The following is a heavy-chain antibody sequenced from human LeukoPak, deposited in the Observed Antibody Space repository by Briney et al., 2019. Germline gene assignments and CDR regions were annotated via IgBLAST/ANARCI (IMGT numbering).Heavy chain of an antibody. V-gene: IGHV3-30-3*01. Sequence: GRSLRLSCAASGFTFSSYAMHWVRQAPGKGLEWVAVISYDGSNNYYADSVKGRFTISRDNSKNTLYLQMNSLRAEDTAVYYCARDVIAVAGTYYYYGMDVWGQGTTVTVSS. J-gene: IGHJ6*02. D-gene: IGHD6-19*01. CDR1: GFTFSSYA. CDR2: ISYDGSNN. CDR3: ARDVIAVAGTYYYYGMDV.